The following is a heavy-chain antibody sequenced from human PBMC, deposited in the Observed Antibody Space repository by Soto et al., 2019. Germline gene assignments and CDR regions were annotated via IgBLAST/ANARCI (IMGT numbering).Heavy chain of an antibody. CDR1: GFTFSVYA. CDR3: AKYSELPYEAYLQQ. D-gene: IGHD1-7*01. J-gene: IGHJ1*01. CDR2: ISTNGGST. Sequence: EVQVLESGGGLVQPGGSLRLSCAASGFTFSVYAMSWVRQAPGKGLEWVSAISTNGGSTFYADSLRGRFTISRDNSKSTLYLQMNNLGAEDTAIYYCAKYSELPYEAYLQQWGQGTLVTVSS. V-gene: IGHV3-23*01.